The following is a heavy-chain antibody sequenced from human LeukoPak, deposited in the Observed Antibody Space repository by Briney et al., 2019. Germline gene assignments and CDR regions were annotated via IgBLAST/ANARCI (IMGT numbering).Heavy chain of an antibody. CDR2: INHSGST. CDR3: ARCPYYYDSSGYYYYNYYYYMDV. J-gene: IGHJ6*03. V-gene: IGHV4-34*01. D-gene: IGHD3-22*01. CDR1: GGSFSGYY. Sequence: SETLSLTCAVYGGSFSGYYWSWIRQPPGKGLEWIGEINHSGSTNYNPSLKSRVTISVDTPKNQFSLKLSSVTAADTAVYYCARCPYYYDSSGYYYYNYYYYMDVWGKGTTVAVSS.